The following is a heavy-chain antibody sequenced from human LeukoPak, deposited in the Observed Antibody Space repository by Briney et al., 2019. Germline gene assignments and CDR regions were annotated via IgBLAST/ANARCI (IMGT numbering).Heavy chain of an antibody. V-gene: IGHV4-39*01. D-gene: IGHD5-12*01. J-gene: IGHJ4*02. Sequence: SETLSLTCTVSGGSISSSTYYWGWIRQPPGKGLEWIGNLYYSGSTYYNPSLKSRVTISVDTSKNQFSLKLSSVTAADTAVYYCARQAISGYDPPPFDSWGQGTLLTVSS. CDR1: GGSISSSTYY. CDR3: ARQAISGYDPPPFDS. CDR2: LYYSGST.